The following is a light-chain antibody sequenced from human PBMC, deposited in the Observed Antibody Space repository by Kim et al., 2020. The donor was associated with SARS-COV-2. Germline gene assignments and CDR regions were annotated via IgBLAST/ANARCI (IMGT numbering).Light chain of an antibody. Sequence: LTPGESATLSCRASHSIGNSLAWYQQKPGQTPRLLIHDAANGATDIPARFSGSGSGTDFTLTISSLEPEDFAVYFCQQRSSWPPTFGQGTRLEIK. CDR3: QQRSSWPPT. CDR1: HSIGNS. CDR2: DAA. J-gene: IGKJ5*01. V-gene: IGKV3-11*01.